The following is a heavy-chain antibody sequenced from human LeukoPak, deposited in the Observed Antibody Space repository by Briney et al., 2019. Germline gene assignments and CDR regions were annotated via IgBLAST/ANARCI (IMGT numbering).Heavy chain of an antibody. Sequence: GGSLRLSCAASGFTFSSYGMHWVRQAPSKGLEWVAFIRYDGSNKYYADSVKGRFTISRDNSKNTLYLQMNSLRAEDTAVYYCARDRHTGTPSSYYYYYMDVWGKGTTVTVSS. V-gene: IGHV3-30*02. J-gene: IGHJ6*03. CDR3: ARDRHTGTPSSYYYYYMDV. D-gene: IGHD2-8*02. CDR2: IRYDGSNK. CDR1: GFTFSSYG.